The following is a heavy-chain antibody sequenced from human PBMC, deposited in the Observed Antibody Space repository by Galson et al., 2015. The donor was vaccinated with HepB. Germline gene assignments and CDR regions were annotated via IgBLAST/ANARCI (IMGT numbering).Heavy chain of an antibody. CDR3: ARDLYSSGLDY. J-gene: IGHJ4*02. CDR1: GFTFSDYY. CDR2: ISGRGSAI. V-gene: IGHV3-11*01. D-gene: IGHD6-19*01. Sequence: SLRLSCAASGFTFSDYYMGWIRQAPGKGLEWVSYISGRGSAIYYADSVKGRFTISRDNAKNSLYLQMNSLRAEDTAVYCCARDLYSSGLDYWGQGPLVTVSS.